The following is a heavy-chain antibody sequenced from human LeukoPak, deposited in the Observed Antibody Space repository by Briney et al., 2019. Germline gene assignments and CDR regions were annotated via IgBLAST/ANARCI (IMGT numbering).Heavy chain of an antibody. CDR2: IWYDGSNK. J-gene: IGHJ4*02. CDR3: ARGYCSSTSCYPDY. V-gene: IGHV3-33*01. D-gene: IGHD2-2*01. CDR1: GFTFSSYG. Sequence: PGRSLRLSCAASGFTFSSYGMHWVRQAPGKGLGWVAVIWYDGSNKYYADSVKGRFTISRDNSKNTLYLQMNSLRAEDTAVYYCARGYCSSTSCYPDYWGQGTLVTVSS.